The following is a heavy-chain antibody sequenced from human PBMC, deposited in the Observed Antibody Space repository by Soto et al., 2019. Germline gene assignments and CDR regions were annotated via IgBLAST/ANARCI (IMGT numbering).Heavy chain of an antibody. V-gene: IGHV2-5*02. CDR3: XXXXXXXXXXXXXXDI. Sequence: QITLKESGPPLVKPTQTLTLTCTFSGFSLSTSGVGVGWIRQPPGKALEWLALIYWDDDKRYSPSLKSRLTITKDPTKNQVVLTMTNMDPVDTATYXXXXXXXXXXXXXXXXDIWGQGTMVTVSS. CDR2: IYWDDDK. CDR1: GFSLSTSGVG. J-gene: IGHJ3*02.